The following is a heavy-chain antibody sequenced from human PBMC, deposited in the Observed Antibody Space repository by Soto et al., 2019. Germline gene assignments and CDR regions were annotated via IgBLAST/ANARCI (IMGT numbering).Heavy chain of an antibody. CDR1: GFTFSSYA. D-gene: IGHD5-12*01. CDR3: AKGQYSGYAEGPFDY. Sequence: PGGSLRLSCAASGFTFSSYAMSWVRQAPGKGLEWVSAISGSGGSTYYADSVKGRFTISRDNSKNTLYLQMNSLRAEDTAVYYCAKGQYSGYAEGPFDYWGQGTLVTVSS. V-gene: IGHV3-23*01. CDR2: ISGSGGST. J-gene: IGHJ4*02.